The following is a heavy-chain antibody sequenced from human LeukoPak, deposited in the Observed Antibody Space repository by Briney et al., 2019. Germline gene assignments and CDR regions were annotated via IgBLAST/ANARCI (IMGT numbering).Heavy chain of an antibody. J-gene: IGHJ4*02. D-gene: IGHD1-26*01. CDR2: INNDASRT. CDR1: GFTFSSYW. Sequence: GGSLRLSCAASGFTFSSYWMHWVRQAPGKGLVWVSHINNDASRTDYADSVKGRFTISRDNAKNTLYLQMNSLRAEDTAVYYCARDSEWGLLRSDYWGQGTLVTVSS. CDR3: ARDSEWGLLRSDY. V-gene: IGHV3-74*01.